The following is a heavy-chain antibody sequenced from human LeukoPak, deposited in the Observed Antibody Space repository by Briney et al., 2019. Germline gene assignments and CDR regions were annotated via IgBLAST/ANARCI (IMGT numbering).Heavy chain of an antibody. CDR3: AREHWDFDY. J-gene: IGHJ4*02. D-gene: IGHD7-27*01. V-gene: IGHV3-23*01. Sequence: GGSLRLSCAASGFTFSNYAMTWVRQAPGQGLEWVSEISGSGESTYYGDSVKGRFTISRDNSKNTSYLQMNSLRAGDTAIYYCAREHWDFDYWGQGTLVTVSS. CDR1: GFTFSNYA. CDR2: ISGSGEST.